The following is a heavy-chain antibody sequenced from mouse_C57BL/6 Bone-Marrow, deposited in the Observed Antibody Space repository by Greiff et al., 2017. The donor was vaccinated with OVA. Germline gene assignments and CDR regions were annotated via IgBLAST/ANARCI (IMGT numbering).Heavy chain of an antibody. D-gene: IGHD1-1*02. V-gene: IGHV1-42*01. Sequence: VQLQQSGPELVKPGASVKISCTASGYSFTGYYMNWVKQSPEKSLEWIGEINPSTGGTTYNQKFKAKATLTVDKSSSTAYMQLKSLTSEDSAVYDCARGGRSPFAYWGQGTLVTVSA. CDR1: GYSFTGYY. CDR3: ARGGRSPFAY. J-gene: IGHJ3*01. CDR2: INPSTGGT.